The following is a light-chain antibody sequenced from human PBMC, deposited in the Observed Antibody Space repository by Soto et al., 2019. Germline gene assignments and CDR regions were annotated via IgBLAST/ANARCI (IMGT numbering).Light chain of an antibody. Sequence: QSVLTQPPSASGTPGQRVTISCSGSSSNIGSNTVNWYQQLPGMAPKLLIYSRDQRPSGVPDRFSGYKSGTSASLAISGRQSEDEADYYWAAWDDRLNGRVFGGGTKLTVL. CDR2: SRD. CDR1: SSNIGSNT. J-gene: IGLJ3*02. CDR3: AAWDDRLNGRV. V-gene: IGLV1-44*01.